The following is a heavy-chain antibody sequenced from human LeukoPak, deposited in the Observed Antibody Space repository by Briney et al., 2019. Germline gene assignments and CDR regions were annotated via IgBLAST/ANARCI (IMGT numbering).Heavy chain of an antibody. CDR1: GYTFTGYY. Sequence: ASVKVSCKASGYTFTGYYMHWVRQAPGQGLEWMGWINPNSGGTNYAQKFQGRVTMTRDTSISTEYMELSRLRSDDTAVYYCARDLVGIFGVGDDAFDIWGQGTMVTVSS. CDR3: ARDLVGIFGVGDDAFDI. D-gene: IGHD3-3*01. J-gene: IGHJ3*02. V-gene: IGHV1-2*02. CDR2: INPNSGGT.